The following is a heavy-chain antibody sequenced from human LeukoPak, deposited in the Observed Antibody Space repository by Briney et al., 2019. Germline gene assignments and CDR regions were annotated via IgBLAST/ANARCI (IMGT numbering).Heavy chain of an antibody. J-gene: IGHJ3*02. CDR3: ARESSGGYYFDVFDI. V-gene: IGHV3-48*03. Sequence: GGSLRLSCTASGFTFGDYAMSWVRQAPGKGLEWVSYISSSGTTMYYADSVKGRFTISRDNAKNSLYLQMNGLRAEDTAFYYCARESSGGYYFDVFDIWGQGTMVTVSS. CDR1: GFTFGDYA. D-gene: IGHD3-22*01. CDR2: ISSSGTTM.